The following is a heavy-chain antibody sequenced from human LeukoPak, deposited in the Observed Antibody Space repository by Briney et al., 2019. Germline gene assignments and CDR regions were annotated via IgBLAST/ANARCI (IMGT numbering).Heavy chain of an antibody. CDR3: ATQLGIAVAK. Sequence: SETLSLTCTVSGGSISTYYWSWIRQPPGKGLEWIGYIYYTGSTYYNPSLKSRVTISVDTSKNQFSLKLSSVTAADTAVYYCATQLGIAVAKWGQGTLVTVSS. V-gene: IGHV4-59*12. D-gene: IGHD6-19*01. CDR1: GGSISTYY. J-gene: IGHJ4*02. CDR2: IYYTGST.